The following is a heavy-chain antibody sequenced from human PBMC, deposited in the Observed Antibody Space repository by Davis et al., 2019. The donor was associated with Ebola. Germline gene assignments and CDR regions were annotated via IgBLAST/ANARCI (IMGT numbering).Heavy chain of an antibody. D-gene: IGHD1-26*01. CDR2: ISYDGSNK. Sequence: GESLKISCAASGLVFSSYWMHWVRQAPGKGLGWVAVISYDGSNKYYADSVKGRFTISRDNSKNTLYLQMNSLRAEDTAVYYCARGYSGNYSPLDYWGQGTLVTVSS. CDR1: GLVFSSYW. CDR3: ARGYSGNYSPLDY. V-gene: IGHV3-30*03. J-gene: IGHJ4*02.